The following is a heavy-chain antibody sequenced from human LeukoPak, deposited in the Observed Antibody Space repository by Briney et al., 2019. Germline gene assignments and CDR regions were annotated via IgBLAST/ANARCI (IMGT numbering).Heavy chain of an antibody. CDR3: AKDQRSGYEFDY. D-gene: IGHD5-12*01. J-gene: IGHJ4*02. CDR1: GFTFDDYA. Sequence: GGALRLSCAASGFTFDDYAMHWVRQAPGKGLEWVSLISGDGGSTYYADSVKGRFTISRDNSKNSLYLQMNSLRTEDTSLYYCAKDQRSGYEFDYWGQGTLVTVSS. CDR2: ISGDGGST. V-gene: IGHV3-43*02.